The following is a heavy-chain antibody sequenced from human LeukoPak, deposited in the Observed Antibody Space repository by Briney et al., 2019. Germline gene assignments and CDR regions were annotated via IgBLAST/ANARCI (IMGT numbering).Heavy chain of an antibody. CDR3: ATGVLLGHENNWFDP. V-gene: IGHV4-30-4*01. J-gene: IGHJ5*02. CDR1: GGSISSGDYY. D-gene: IGHD3-10*01. Sequence: SETLSLTCTVSGGSISSGDYYWSWIRQPPGKGLEWIGYIYYSGSTYYNPSLKSRVSISVDTSKNQFSLKLSSVTAADTAVYYCATGVLLGHENNWFDPWGHGTLVTVSS. CDR2: IYYSGST.